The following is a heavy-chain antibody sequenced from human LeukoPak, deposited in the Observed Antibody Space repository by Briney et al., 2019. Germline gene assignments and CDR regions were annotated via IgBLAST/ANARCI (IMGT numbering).Heavy chain of an antibody. CDR2: ISSSSSYI. Sequence: GGSLRLSCAASGFTFSSYSMNWVRQAPGKGLEWVSSISSSSSYIYYADSVKGRFTISRDNAKNSLYLQMNSLRAEDTAVYYCARENSQYYYDSSGYPHFDYWGQGTLVTVSS. CDR3: ARENSQYYYDSSGYPHFDY. V-gene: IGHV3-21*01. J-gene: IGHJ4*02. D-gene: IGHD3-22*01. CDR1: GFTFSSYS.